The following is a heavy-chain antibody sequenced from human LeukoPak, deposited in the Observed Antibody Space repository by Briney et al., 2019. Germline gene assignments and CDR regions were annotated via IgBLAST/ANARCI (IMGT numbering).Heavy chain of an antibody. CDR3: ARGESPVVVPAAIPPFFDY. CDR1: GGTFSSYA. D-gene: IGHD2-2*01. CDR2: IIPIFGTA. V-gene: IGHV1-69*01. Sequence: SVKVSCKASGGTFSSYAISWVRQAPGQGLEWMGGIIPIFGTANYAQKFQGRVTITADESTSTAYMELSSLRSEDTAVYYCARGESPVVVPAAIPPFFDYWGQGTLVTVSS. J-gene: IGHJ4*02.